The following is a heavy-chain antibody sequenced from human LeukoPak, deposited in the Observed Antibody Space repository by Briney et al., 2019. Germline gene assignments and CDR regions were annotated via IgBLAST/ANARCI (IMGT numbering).Heavy chain of an antibody. CDR3: AKDPKYYGSANDAFDI. CDR2: ISGSGGST. D-gene: IGHD3-10*01. Sequence: PGGSLRLSYAASGFTFSSYAMSWVRQAPGKGLEWVSAISGSGGSTYYADSVKGRFTISRDNSKNTLYLQMNSLRAEDTAVYYCAKDPKYYGSANDAFDIWGQGTMVTVSS. V-gene: IGHV3-23*01. J-gene: IGHJ3*02. CDR1: GFTFSSYA.